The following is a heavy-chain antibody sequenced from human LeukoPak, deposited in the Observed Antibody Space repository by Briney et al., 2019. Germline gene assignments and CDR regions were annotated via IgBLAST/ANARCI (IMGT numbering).Heavy chain of an antibody. CDR3: AKGGDTAMYYYYYMDV. Sequence: LAGGSLRLSCAASGFTFSSYAMSWVRQAPGKGLEWVSAISGSGGSTYHADSVKGRFTISRDNSKNTLYLQMNSLRAEDTAVYYCAKGGDTAMYYYYYMDVWGKGTTVTVSS. CDR1: GFTFSSYA. CDR2: ISGSGGST. D-gene: IGHD5-18*01. V-gene: IGHV3-23*01. J-gene: IGHJ6*03.